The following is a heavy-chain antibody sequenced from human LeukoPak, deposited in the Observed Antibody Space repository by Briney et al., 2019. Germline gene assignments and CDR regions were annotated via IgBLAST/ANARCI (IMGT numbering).Heavy chain of an antibody. CDR2: FDPEDGET. V-gene: IGHV1-24*01. D-gene: IGHD1-1*01. CDR3: ARETYTNNCYYFDL. CDR1: GYTLTELS. Sequence: ASVKVSCKVSGYTLTELSMRWVRQAPGKGLEWMGGFDPEDGETIYAQKFQGRVTMTEDTSTDTAYMELSRLRSDDTAVYYCARETYTNNCYYFDLWGQGTLVTVSS. J-gene: IGHJ4*02.